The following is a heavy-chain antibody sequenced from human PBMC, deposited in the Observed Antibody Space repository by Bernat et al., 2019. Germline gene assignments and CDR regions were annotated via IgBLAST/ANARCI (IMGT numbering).Heavy chain of an antibody. CDR2: IYYSGST. J-gene: IGHJ6*02. CDR3: ARGFTIFGVVTNYYYGMDV. V-gene: IGHV4-39*01. D-gene: IGHD3-3*01. Sequence: QLQLQESGPGLVKPSETLSLTCTVSGGSISSSSYYWGWIRQPPGKGLEWIGSIYYSGSTYYNSSLKSRVTISVDTSKNQFSLKLSSVTAADTAVYYCARGFTIFGVVTNYYYGMDVWGQGTTVTVSS. CDR1: GGSISSSSYY.